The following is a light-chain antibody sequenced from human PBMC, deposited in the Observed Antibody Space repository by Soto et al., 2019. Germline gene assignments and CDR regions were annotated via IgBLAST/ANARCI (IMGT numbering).Light chain of an antibody. J-gene: IGKJ1*01. CDR1: QSVLFTSNNKNY. CDR3: QQYYSAPWM. Sequence: DIVMTQSPDSLAVSLGERATINCRSSQSVLFTSNNKNYLAWYQQKPGQPPKLLIYWASTRESGVPDRFSGSGSGTDFTLTISSLQAEDVAVYYCQQYYSAPWMLGQGTKVEIK. CDR2: WAS. V-gene: IGKV4-1*01.